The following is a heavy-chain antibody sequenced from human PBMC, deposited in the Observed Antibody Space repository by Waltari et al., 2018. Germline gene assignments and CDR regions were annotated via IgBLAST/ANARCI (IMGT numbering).Heavy chain of an antibody. CDR1: GNTLTELS. CDR2: VDPEDGET. CDR3: ATSPIALFGTLY. D-gene: IGHD6-13*01. Sequence: QVQLVQSGAEVKKPGASVKVSCKVSGNTLTELSMHWVRQAPGKGIEWMGGVDPEDGETIDAQSFQGRGTMTEDTSTDTAYMEVSSLRSEDTAVYYCATSPIALFGTLYWGQGTLVTVSS. J-gene: IGHJ4*02. V-gene: IGHV1-24*01.